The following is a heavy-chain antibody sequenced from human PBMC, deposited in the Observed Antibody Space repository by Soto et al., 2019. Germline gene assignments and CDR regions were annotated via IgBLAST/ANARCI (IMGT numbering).Heavy chain of an antibody. V-gene: IGHV3-48*03. D-gene: IGHD6-6*01. J-gene: IGHJ5*02. CDR3: ARVWGAARHNWFDP. Sequence: PGGSLRLSCAASGFTFSSYEMNWVRQAPGKGLEWVSYISSSGSTIYYADSVKGRFTISRDNAKNSLYLQMNSPRAEDTAVYYCARVWGAARHNWFDPWGQGTLVTVSS. CDR2: ISSSGSTI. CDR1: GFTFSSYE.